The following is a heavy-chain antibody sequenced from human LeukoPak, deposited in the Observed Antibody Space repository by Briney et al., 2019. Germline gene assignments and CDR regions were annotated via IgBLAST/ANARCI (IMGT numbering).Heavy chain of an antibody. Sequence: GGSLRLSCAASGFTFHSYAMSWVRQAPGKGLEWVSAISGSDGTTYYADSVKGRFTISRDNSKNTLYVQMNSLRAEDTAVYYCAKVYESSGYYPLDYWGQGTLVTVSS. CDR1: GFTFHSYA. V-gene: IGHV3-23*01. CDR2: ISGSDGTT. J-gene: IGHJ4*02. D-gene: IGHD3-22*01. CDR3: AKVYESSGYYPLDY.